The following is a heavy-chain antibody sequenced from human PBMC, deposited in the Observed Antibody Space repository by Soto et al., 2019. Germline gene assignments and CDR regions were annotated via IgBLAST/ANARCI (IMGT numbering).Heavy chain of an antibody. CDR2: IWYDGNNK. CDR1: GFTFNSYG. Sequence: PGGSLRLSCAASGFTFNSYGMHWVRQAPGKGLEWVAVIWYDGNNKYYADSVKGRFSVSRDNSKNTLFLQMNSLRAEDTAVYYCAARIAAVTMFDYWGRGTLVTVSS. V-gene: IGHV3-33*01. J-gene: IGHJ4*02. D-gene: IGHD6-13*01. CDR3: AARIAAVTMFDY.